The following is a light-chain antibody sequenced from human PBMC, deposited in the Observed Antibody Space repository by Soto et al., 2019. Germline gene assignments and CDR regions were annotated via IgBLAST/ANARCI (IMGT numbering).Light chain of an antibody. CDR1: QSVNGNF. Sequence: EIVLTQSPGTLSLSPGARATLSCRASQSVNGNFLAWYQQKPGQAPRLLIYAASSRATGVPDRFSGSGSGTDFSLTISRLEPEDFATYYCQQSFNKLLTFGGGTKVDLK. J-gene: IGKJ4*01. V-gene: IGKV3D-20*02. CDR3: QQSFNKLLT. CDR2: AAS.